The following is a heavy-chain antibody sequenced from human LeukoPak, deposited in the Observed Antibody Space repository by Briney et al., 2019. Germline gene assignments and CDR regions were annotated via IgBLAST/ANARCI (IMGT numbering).Heavy chain of an antibody. CDR3: ARDRGGSSAYWYFVL. CDR1: GFSFSTYD. J-gene: IGHJ2*01. D-gene: IGHD3-16*01. V-gene: IGHV3-48*03. CDR2: ISSSGGTT. Sequence: GGSLRLSCAASGFSFSTYDMNWVRQAPGKGLEWVSYISSSGGTTYYADFVNGRFTISRDNAKNSLYLQMNSLRAEDTAAYYCARDRGGSSAYWYFVLWGRGTLVSVSS.